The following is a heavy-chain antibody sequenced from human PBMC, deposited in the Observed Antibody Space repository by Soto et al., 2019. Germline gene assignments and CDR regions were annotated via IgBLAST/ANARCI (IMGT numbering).Heavy chain of an antibody. Sequence: SVKVSCKASGGTFSSYAISWVRQAPGQGLEWMGGIIPIFGTANYAQKFQGRVTITADESTSTAYMELSSLRSEDTAVYYCARTLLVPAVRPRGRDYYYGMDVWGQGNTVTVSS. CDR3: ARTLLVPAVRPRGRDYYYGMDV. D-gene: IGHD2-2*01. J-gene: IGHJ6*02. CDR1: GGTFSSYA. V-gene: IGHV1-69*13. CDR2: IIPIFGTA.